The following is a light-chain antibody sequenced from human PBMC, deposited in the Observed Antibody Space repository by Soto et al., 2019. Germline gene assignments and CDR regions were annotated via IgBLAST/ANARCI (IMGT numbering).Light chain of an antibody. J-gene: IGKJ5*01. CDR1: QSVISSS. V-gene: IGKV3-20*01. Sequence: IVLTQSPGTLSFSPGERATLSCRASQSVISSSLSRYQQKPGQAPRLLIYGASRRATGIPDRFSGSGSGTDFTLTISRLEPEDFAVYFCQQSGSAPSITFGQGTRLE. CDR2: GAS. CDR3: QQSGSAPSIT.